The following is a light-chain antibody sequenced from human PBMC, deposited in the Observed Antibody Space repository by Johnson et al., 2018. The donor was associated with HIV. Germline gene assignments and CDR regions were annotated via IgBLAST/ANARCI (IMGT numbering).Light chain of an antibody. CDR2: DNN. CDR3: GTWDSSLSAGGYV. CDR1: SSNIGNNY. V-gene: IGLV1-51*01. J-gene: IGLJ1*01. Sequence: QLVLTQPPSVSAAPGQKVTISCSGSSSNIGNNYVSWYQQLPGTAPKLLIFDNNKRPSGIPDRFCGSKSGTSATLGITGLQTGDEADYYCGTWDSSLSAGGYVFGTGTKVTVL.